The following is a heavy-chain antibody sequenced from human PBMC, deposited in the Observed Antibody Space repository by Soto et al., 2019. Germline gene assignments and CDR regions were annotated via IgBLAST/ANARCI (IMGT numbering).Heavy chain of an antibody. Sequence: SETLSLTCTISNGSIGSYYWTWIRQPPGKGLEWIGHIYYSGSTNYNPSLKSRLTLSLDTSKNQFSLKLTSVTAADTAVYYCTRVGRLITAAGLLDAWGQGTLVTVSS. CDR2: IYYSGST. D-gene: IGHD6-13*01. CDR1: NGSIGSYY. CDR3: TRVGRLITAAGLLDA. J-gene: IGHJ5*02. V-gene: IGHV4-59*01.